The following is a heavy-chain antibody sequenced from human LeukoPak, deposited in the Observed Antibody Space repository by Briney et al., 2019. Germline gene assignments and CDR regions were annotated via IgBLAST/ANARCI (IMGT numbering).Heavy chain of an antibody. D-gene: IGHD6-19*01. CDR3: ARSIAVAAEMFDP. Sequence: SQTLSLTCALSGDSVSSNSAAWTWIRQSPSRGLEWLGRTYYRSKWYNDYAVSVKSRITINPDTSKNQFSLQLNSVTPEDTAVYYCARSIAVAAEMFDPWGQGTLVTVSS. CDR1: GDSVSSNSAA. V-gene: IGHV6-1*01. CDR2: TYYRSKWYN. J-gene: IGHJ5*02.